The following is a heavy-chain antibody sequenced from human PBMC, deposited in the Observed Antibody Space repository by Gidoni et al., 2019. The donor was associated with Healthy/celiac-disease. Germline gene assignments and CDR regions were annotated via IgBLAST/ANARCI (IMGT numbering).Heavy chain of an antibody. D-gene: IGHD3-10*01. Sequence: EVQLVESGGGLVKPGGSLRLSCAASGFTFSNAWMSWVRQAPGKGLEWVGRIKSKTDGGTTDYAAPVKGRFTISRDDSKNTLYLQMNSLKTEDTAVYYCTTDSSLLWFGEPQPHPWGQGTLVTVSS. CDR2: IKSKTDGGTT. J-gene: IGHJ5*02. CDR3: TTDSSLLWFGEPQPHP. V-gene: IGHV3-15*01. CDR1: GFTFSNAW.